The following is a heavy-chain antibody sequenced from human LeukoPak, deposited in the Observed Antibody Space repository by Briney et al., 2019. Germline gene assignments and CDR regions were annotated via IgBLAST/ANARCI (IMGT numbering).Heavy chain of an antibody. CDR2: INPNSGGT. Sequence: GASVKVSCKASGYTFTGYYMHWVRQAPGQGREWMGWINPNSGGTNYAQKFQGRVTMTRDTSISTAYMELSRLRSDDTAVYYCARGSIVVADYYYYMDVWGKGTTVTVSS. CDR3: ARGSIVVADYYYYMDV. CDR1: GYTFTGYY. J-gene: IGHJ6*03. V-gene: IGHV1-2*02. D-gene: IGHD2-2*01.